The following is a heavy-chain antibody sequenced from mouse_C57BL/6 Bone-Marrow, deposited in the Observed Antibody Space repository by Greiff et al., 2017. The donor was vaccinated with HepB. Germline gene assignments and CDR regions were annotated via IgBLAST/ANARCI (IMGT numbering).Heavy chain of an antibody. CDR3: ARRVYGSSFFAY. CDR2: INPNNGGT. D-gene: IGHD1-1*01. V-gene: IGHV1-18*01. J-gene: IGHJ3*01. Sequence: VQLQQSGPELVKPGASVKIPCKASGYTFTDYNMDWVKQSHGKSLEWIGDINPNNGGTIYTQKFKGKATLTVDKSSSTAYMELRSLTSEDTAVYYCARRVYGSSFFAYWGQGTLVTVSA. CDR1: GYTFTDYN.